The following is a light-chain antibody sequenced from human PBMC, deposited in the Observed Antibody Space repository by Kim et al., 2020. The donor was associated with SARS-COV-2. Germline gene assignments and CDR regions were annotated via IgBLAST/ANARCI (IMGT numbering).Light chain of an antibody. J-gene: IGLJ2*01. CDR3: SSYTTNSTVV. Sequence: QSALTQPASVSGSPGQSVTIFCTGTSSDVGAYGFVSWYQQHPGKAPELIIYDVFNRPSGVSHRFSGSKSGNTASLTISGLQAEDEADYYCSSYTTNSTVVFGGGTKVTVL. V-gene: IGLV2-14*03. CDR1: SSDVGAYGF. CDR2: DVF.